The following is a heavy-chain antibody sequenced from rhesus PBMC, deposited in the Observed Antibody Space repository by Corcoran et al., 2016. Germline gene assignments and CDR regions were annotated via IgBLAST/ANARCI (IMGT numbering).Heavy chain of an antibody. CDR1: GGSFSGYY. D-gene: IGHD4-35*01. J-gene: IGHJ2*01. CDR3: AREGSDYGNYYWYFDL. CDR2: ISGSSGST. V-gene: IGHV4-165*01. Sequence: QVQLQESGPGLVKPSETLSLTCAVPGGSFSGYYWGWIRQPPGKGLEWIGYISGSSGSTDYNPSLKSRVTISTDTSKNQFSLKLSSVTAADTAVYYCAREGSDYGNYYWYFDLWGPGTPITISS.